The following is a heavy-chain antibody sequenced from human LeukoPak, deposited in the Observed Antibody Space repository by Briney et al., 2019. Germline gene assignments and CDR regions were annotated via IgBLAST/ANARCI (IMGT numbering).Heavy chain of an antibody. V-gene: IGHV1-69*13. Sequence: SVKVSCKASGYTFTSYGISWVRQAPGQGLEWVGGIVPIFGSANYAQKFQGRVTITADESTTTAYMELTGLRSEDTAVYYCAKDEGVANRWFDPWGQGTLVTVSS. CDR1: GYTFTSYG. D-gene: IGHD5-12*01. CDR2: IVPIFGSA. J-gene: IGHJ5*02. CDR3: AKDEGVANRWFDP.